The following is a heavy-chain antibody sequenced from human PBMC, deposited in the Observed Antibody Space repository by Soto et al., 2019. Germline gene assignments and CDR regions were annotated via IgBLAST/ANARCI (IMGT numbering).Heavy chain of an antibody. D-gene: IGHD2-15*01. J-gene: IGHJ4*02. CDR3: AHRQRTVVVGAPFDL. Sequence: QITLRESGPTLVQPTQTLTLTCTLSGVSLSTSGEGVGWIRQPPGKALEWLALISWDDDKRFSPSLKSRLAITRDISKNQVVMTMTDMAPEDTAIYYCAHRQRTVVVGAPFDLWGQGSQVTVSS. CDR2: ISWDDDK. V-gene: IGHV2-5*02. CDR1: GVSLSTSGEG.